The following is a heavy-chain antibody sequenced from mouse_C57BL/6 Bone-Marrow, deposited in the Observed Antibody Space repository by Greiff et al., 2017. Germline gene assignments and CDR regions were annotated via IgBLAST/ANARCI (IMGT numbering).Heavy chain of an antibody. CDR2: IHPSDSET. CDR3: SIYFYGSSPFDY. Sequence: QVQLQQPGAELVKPGASVKVSCKASGYTFTSYWMHWVKQRPGQGLEWIGRIHPSDSETNYNQKFKGKATLTVDQSSSTSYMQLSSLTSEDSAVYYCSIYFYGSSPFDYWGQGTTLTVSS. V-gene: IGHV1-74*01. J-gene: IGHJ2*01. D-gene: IGHD1-1*01. CDR1: GYTFTSYW.